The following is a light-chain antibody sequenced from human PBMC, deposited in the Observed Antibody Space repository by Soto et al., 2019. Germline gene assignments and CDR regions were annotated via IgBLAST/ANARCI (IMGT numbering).Light chain of an antibody. CDR2: KAS. CDR1: QSISSW. V-gene: IGKV1-5*03. CDR3: QQYNSGGFT. Sequence: DIQMTQSPSTLSASVGDRVTITCRASQSISSWLAWYQQKPGKAPKLLIYKASSLESGVPSRFGGSGSGTEFTLTISSLQPDDFATYYCQQYNSGGFTFGPGTKVDIK. J-gene: IGKJ3*01.